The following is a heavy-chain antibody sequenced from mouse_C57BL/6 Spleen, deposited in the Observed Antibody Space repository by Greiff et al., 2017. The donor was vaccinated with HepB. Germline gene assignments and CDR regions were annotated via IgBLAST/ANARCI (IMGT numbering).Heavy chain of an antibody. J-gene: IGHJ2*01. CDR2: ISGGGGNT. D-gene: IGHD1-1*01. CDR3: ARQEDGSPFDY. V-gene: IGHV5-9*01. CDR1: GFTFSSYT. Sequence: EVHLVESGGGLVKPGGSLKLSCAASGFTFSSYTMSWVRQTPEKRLEWVATISGGGGNTYYPDSVKGRFTISRDNAKNTLYLQMSSLRSEDTALYYCARQEDGSPFDYWGQGTTLTVSS.